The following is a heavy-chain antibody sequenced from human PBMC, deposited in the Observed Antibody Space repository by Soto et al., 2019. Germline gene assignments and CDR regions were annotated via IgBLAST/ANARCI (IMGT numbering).Heavy chain of an antibody. J-gene: IGHJ5*02. CDR1: GGTFSSYA. CDR2: IIPIFGTA. D-gene: IGHD6-19*01. CDR3: ARGDWSSGWERALGWFDP. V-gene: IGHV1-69*13. Sequence: ASVKVSCKASGGTFSSYAISWVRQAPGQGLEWMGGIIPIFGTANYAQKFQGRVTITADESTSTAYMELSSLRSEDTAVYYCARGDWSSGWERALGWFDPWGQGTLVTVSS.